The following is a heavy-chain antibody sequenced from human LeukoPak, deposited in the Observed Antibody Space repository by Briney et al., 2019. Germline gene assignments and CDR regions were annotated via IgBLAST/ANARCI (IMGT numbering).Heavy chain of an antibody. Sequence: GASVKVSCKASGYTFASYDINWVRQATGQGLEWMGWIIPIFGTANYAQKFQGRVTITADKSTSTAYMELSSLRSEDTAVYYCARQGWYDQYYFDYWGQGTLVTVSS. V-gene: IGHV1-69*06. CDR1: GYTFASYD. CDR3: ARQGWYDQYYFDY. CDR2: IIPIFGTA. D-gene: IGHD3-16*01. J-gene: IGHJ4*02.